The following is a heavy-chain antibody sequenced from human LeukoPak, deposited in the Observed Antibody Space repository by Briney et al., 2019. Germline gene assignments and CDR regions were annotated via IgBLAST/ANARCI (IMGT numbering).Heavy chain of an antibody. CDR2: INPNSGGT. CDR1: GYTFTGYY. D-gene: IGHD2-21*01. CDR3: ARVKTMGAPLFDAFDI. V-gene: IGHV1-2*02. J-gene: IGHJ3*02. Sequence: APVKVSCKASGYTFTGYYMHWVRQAPGQGLEWMGWINPNSGGTNYPQKFQGRVTMTRDTSISTAFMELSRLRSDATAVYYCARVKTMGAPLFDAFDIWGQGTMVTAPS.